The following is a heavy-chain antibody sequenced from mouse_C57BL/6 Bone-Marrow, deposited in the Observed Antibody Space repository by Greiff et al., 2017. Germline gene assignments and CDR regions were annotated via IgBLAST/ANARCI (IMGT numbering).Heavy chain of an antibody. J-gene: IGHJ1*03. Sequence: QVQLQQPGAELVKPGASVKLSCKASGYTFTSYWITWVKQRPGQGLEWIGDIYPGSGSTNYNEKFKGKATLTVDTSSSTAYMQLSSLTSEDSAVYFCARPCDCNCRYFDVWGRGPAVTVTA. V-gene: IGHV1-55*01. CDR3: ARPCDCNCRYFDV. D-gene: IGHD2-1*01. CDR1: GYTFTSYW. CDR2: IYPGSGST.